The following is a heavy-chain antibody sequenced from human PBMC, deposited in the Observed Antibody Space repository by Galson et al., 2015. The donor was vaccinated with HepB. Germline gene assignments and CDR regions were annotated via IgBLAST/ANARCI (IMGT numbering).Heavy chain of an antibody. D-gene: IGHD3-10*01. V-gene: IGHV3-30-3*01. J-gene: IGHJ4*02. Sequence: SLRLSCAASGFTFGSYAMHWVRQAPGQGLEWMAVISYDGSNKYYADSVKGRFTISRDNSKNTLYLQMNSLRPEDTVMYYCARAGFRSAYFDYWGQGTLVTVSS. CDR1: GFTFGSYA. CDR2: ISYDGSNK. CDR3: ARAGFRSAYFDY.